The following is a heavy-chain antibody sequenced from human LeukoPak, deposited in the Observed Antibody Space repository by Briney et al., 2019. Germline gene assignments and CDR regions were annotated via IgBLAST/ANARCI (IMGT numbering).Heavy chain of an antibody. CDR1: GYSISSGYY. J-gene: IGHJ4*02. CDR2: IYHSGST. CDR3: ARVTGYMIEDYFDY. Sequence: SETLSLTCIVSGYSISSGYYWGWIRQPPGKGLEWIAIIYHSGSTYYNPSLKSRVTISVDTSKNQFSLKLSSVTAADTAVYYCARVTGYMIEDYFDYWGQGTLVTVSS. D-gene: IGHD3-22*01. V-gene: IGHV4-38-2*02.